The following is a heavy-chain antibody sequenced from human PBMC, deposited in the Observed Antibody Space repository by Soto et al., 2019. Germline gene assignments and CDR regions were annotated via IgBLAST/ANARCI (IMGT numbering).Heavy chain of an antibody. J-gene: IGHJ4*02. Sequence: EVQLVESGGGLVQPGGSLRLSCAASGFDFTNSWMHWVRQAPGKGLVWVSHVNSDGSITTYADSVKGRFTISRDNAKNTVYLQMNSLRVEDTAVYYCTRHQRYSSAVWGQGTLFTVSS. CDR1: GFDFTNSW. CDR2: VNSDGSIT. D-gene: IGHD5-18*01. CDR3: TRHQRYSSAV. V-gene: IGHV3-74*01.